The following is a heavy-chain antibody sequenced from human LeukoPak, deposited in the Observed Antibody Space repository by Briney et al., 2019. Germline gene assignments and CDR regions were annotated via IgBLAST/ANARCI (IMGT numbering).Heavy chain of an antibody. V-gene: IGHV1-46*01. CDR3: ARDNSVRDTAWWFDP. CDR2: INPSGGST. Sequence: RASVKVSCKASGYTFTSYYMHWVRQAPGQGLEWMGIINPSGGSTSYAQKFQGRVTMTRDTSTSTVYMELSSLRSEDTAVYYCARDNSVRDTAWWFDPWGQGTLVTVSS. D-gene: IGHD2-21*02. CDR1: GYTFTSYY. J-gene: IGHJ5*02.